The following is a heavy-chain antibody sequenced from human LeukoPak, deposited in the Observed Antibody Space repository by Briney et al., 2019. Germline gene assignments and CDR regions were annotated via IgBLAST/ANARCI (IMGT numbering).Heavy chain of an antibody. CDR1: GGSISSSSYY. CDR2: IYYSGST. J-gene: IGHJ4*02. Sequence: TSETLSLTCTVSGGSISSSSYYWGWIRQPPGKGLEWIGSIYYSGSTYYNPSLKSRVTIPVDTSKNQFSLKLSSVTAADTAVYYCARITRGDYPFDYWGQGTLVTVSS. CDR3: ARITRGDYPFDY. D-gene: IGHD4-17*01. V-gene: IGHV4-39*07.